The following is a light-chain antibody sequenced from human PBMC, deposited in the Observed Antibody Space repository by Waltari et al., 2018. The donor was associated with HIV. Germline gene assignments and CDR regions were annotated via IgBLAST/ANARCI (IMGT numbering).Light chain of an antibody. V-gene: IGKV1-9*01. CDR3: QQLNSYPPFFT. CDR1: QGISSY. Sequence: DIQLTQSPSFLSASVGARVTITCRARQGISSYLAWYQQKPGKAPKLLIYAASTLQSGIPSRFSGSGSGTEFTLTISSLQPEDFATYYCQQLNSYPPFFTFGPGTKVHIK. J-gene: IGKJ3*01. CDR2: AAS.